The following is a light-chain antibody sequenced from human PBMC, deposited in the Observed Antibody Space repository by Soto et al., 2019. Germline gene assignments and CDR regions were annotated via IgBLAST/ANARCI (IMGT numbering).Light chain of an antibody. CDR3: QKYNIVPPGLT. CDR1: QGITTH. V-gene: IGKV1-27*01. CDR2: AAS. J-gene: IGKJ4*01. Sequence: DIQMTQSPSTLSASVGDRVTITCRASQGITTHLAWYQQRPGQVPKLLIYAASTLHSGVPSRFSGSGSGTDFTLTISGLQPEDVATYYCQKYNIVPPGLTFGGGTKVELK.